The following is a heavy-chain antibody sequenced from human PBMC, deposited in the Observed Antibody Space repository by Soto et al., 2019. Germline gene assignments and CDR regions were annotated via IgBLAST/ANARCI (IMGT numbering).Heavy chain of an antibody. J-gene: IGHJ4*02. V-gene: IGHV2-5*02. D-gene: IGHD3-3*01. CDR1: GFSLSTSGVG. CDR2: IYWDDDE. CDR3: AHRRIGVSQWNYGDFDY. Sequence: QITLKESGPTLVKPTQTLTLTCTFSGFSLSTSGVGVGWIRQPPGKALEGLVIIYWDDDERYSPSLRSRLTISKDTSKNQVVLIMTNVDPEDTATYFCAHRRIGVSQWNYGDFDYWGQGILVTVSS.